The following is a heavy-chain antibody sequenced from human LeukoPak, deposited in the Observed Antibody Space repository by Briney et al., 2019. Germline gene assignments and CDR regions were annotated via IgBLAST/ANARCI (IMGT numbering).Heavy chain of an antibody. J-gene: IGHJ4*02. CDR1: GYTFTSYS. Sequence: ASVKVSCKASGYTFTSYSLHWVRQAPGQGLEWMGMINPNRGNTNYAQNFQGRVTMTRDTSTSTVYMELSSLRYEDTAVYYCARAVSSWHHFHNWGQGTLVTVSS. V-gene: IGHV1-46*01. CDR2: INPNRGNT. CDR3: ARAVSSWHHFHN. D-gene: IGHD6-6*01.